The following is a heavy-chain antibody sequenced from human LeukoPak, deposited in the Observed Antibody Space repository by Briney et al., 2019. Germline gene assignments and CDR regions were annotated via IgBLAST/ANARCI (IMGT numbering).Heavy chain of an antibody. CDR1: GGSISSSSYY. CDR3: ARRVAVANYYYYYMDV. D-gene: IGHD6-19*01. J-gene: IGHJ6*03. Sequence: PSETLSLTCTVSGGSISSSSYYWGWIRQPPGKGLEWIGSIYYSGSTYYNPSLKSRVTISVGTSKNQFSLKLSSVTAADTAVYYCARRVAVANYYYYYMDVWGKGTTVTISS. V-gene: IGHV4-39*01. CDR2: IYYSGST.